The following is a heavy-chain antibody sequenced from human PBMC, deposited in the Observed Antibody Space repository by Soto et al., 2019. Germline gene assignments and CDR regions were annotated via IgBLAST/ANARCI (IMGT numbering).Heavy chain of an antibody. CDR1: GLTFSNYA. Sequence: ESGGGFTQPGGSLRLSCTASGLTFSNYAMSWVRQTPGKGLEFVSFISGGGDSSYSADSVKGRFTVSRDNAKNTLSLQMNSLRVEDTAVYYCVKLLRSWYGHNALDVWGQGTTVTVSS. D-gene: IGHD3-9*01. CDR3: VKLLRSWYGHNALDV. J-gene: IGHJ6*02. CDR2: ISGGGDSS. V-gene: IGHV3-23*01.